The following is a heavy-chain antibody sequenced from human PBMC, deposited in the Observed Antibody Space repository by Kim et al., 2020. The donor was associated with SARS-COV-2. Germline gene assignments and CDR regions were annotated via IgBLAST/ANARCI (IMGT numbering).Heavy chain of an antibody. V-gene: IGHV3-23*01. CDR3: AKSRLASYYFYYGLDV. Sequence: DSVQGRFTISRDDSKNTLYLQMTSLSPDDTAVYFCAKSRLASYYFYYGLDVWGEGTTVTVSS. J-gene: IGHJ6*04. D-gene: IGHD6-19*01.